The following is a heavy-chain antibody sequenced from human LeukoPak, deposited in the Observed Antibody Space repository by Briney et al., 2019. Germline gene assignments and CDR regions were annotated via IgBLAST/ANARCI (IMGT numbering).Heavy chain of an antibody. V-gene: IGHV3-23*01. CDR3: AKAGYSSSWPFDY. D-gene: IGHD6-13*01. CDR2: LSGSGSTT. J-gene: IGHJ4*02. CDR1: GFSFSSNG. Sequence: GGSLRLSCAASGFSFSSNGMSWVRQAPGKGLEWVSALSGSGSTTYYADSVNGRFTISRDNSKNTVFLQMNSLRVEDTAVYYCAKAGYSSSWPFDYWGQGTQVTVSS.